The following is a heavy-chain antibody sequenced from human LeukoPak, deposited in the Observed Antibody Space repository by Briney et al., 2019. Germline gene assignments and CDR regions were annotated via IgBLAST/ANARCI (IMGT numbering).Heavy chain of an antibody. CDR1: GFIFSQYS. D-gene: IGHD5-12*01. V-gene: IGHV3-48*01. CDR3: ARDAGNSGYGCDL. Sequence: GGSLRLSCAASGFIFSQYSMNWVRQAPGKGLEWVSHIRSSSETFYADSVKGRLTISRDNARNSLYLQMNNLRGEDTAIYYCARDAGNSGYGCDLWGQGTLVTVSS. CDR2: IRSSSET. J-gene: IGHJ5*02.